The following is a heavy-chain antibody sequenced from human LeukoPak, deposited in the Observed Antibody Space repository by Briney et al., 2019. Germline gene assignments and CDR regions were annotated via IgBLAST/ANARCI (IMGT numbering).Heavy chain of an antibody. CDR1: GFTFSSYA. V-gene: IGHV3-23*01. CDR3: ATRRSGAFDY. J-gene: IGHJ4*02. CDR2: ISANGGST. D-gene: IGHD5-12*01. Sequence: PGGSLRLSCAASGFTFSSYAMSWVRQAPGRGLEWVSYISANGGSTYYADSVKGRFTISRDTSKNTLYLQMISLRAEDTAVYYCATRRSGAFDYWGQGTLVTVSS.